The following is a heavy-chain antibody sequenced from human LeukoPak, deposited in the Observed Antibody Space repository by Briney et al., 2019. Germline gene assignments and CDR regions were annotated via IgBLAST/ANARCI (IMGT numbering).Heavy chain of an antibody. Sequence: ASVKVSCKASGYSFTAYYMHWVRQAPGQGLEWMGWINPNSGGTNYAQKFQGRVTMTRDTSISTAYMELSRLRSDDTAVYYCAREAPSSLDNYFDYWGQGTLVTVSS. D-gene: IGHD1-1*01. CDR2: INPNSGGT. CDR3: AREAPSSLDNYFDY. V-gene: IGHV1-2*02. CDR1: GYSFTAYY. J-gene: IGHJ4*02.